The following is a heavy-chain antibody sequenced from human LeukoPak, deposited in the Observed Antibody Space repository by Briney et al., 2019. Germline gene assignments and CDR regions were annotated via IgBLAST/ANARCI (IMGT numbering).Heavy chain of an antibody. D-gene: IGHD6-6*01. CDR1: GFTFSSYG. CDR2: ISSSSSYI. Sequence: PGGTLRLSCAASGFTFSSYGMSWVRQAPGKGLEWVSSISSSSSYIYYADSVKGRFTISRDNAKNSLYLQMNSLRAEDTAVYYCASEYSSSSGLDYWGQGTLVTVSS. V-gene: IGHV3-21*01. J-gene: IGHJ4*02. CDR3: ASEYSSSSGLDY.